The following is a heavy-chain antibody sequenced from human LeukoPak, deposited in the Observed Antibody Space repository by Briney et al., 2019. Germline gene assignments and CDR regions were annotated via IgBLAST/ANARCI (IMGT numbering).Heavy chain of an antibody. CDR2: ISRGSSTI. V-gene: IGHV3-48*04. D-gene: IGHD6-6*01. J-gene: IGHJ4*02. CDR1: GFTFSSHS. Sequence: GGSLRLSCAASGFTFSSHSMNWVRQAPGKGLEWVSYISRGSSTIYYADSVKGRITISRDNAKNSLYLQMNSLRAEDTAVYYCARTGYSSSPGWLDSWGQGTLVTVSS. CDR3: ARTGYSSSPGWLDS.